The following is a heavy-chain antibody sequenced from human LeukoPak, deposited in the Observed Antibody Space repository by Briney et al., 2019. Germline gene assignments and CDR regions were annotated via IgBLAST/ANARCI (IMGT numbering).Heavy chain of an antibody. J-gene: IGHJ4*02. D-gene: IGHD5-18*01. CDR3: ARDAGDKYSYGYKDY. CDR1: GFTFSSSA. CDR2: ISNNGGYT. Sequence: GGSLRLSCAASGFTFSSSAMSWVRQAPGKGLEWVSAISNNGGYTYYADSVKGRFTISRDNSKNTLYLQMNSLRAEDTAVYYCARDAGDKYSYGYKDYWGQGTLVTVSS. V-gene: IGHV3-23*01.